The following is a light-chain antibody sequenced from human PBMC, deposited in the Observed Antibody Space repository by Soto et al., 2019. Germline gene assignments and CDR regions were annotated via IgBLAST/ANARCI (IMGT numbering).Light chain of an antibody. J-gene: IGLJ1*01. V-gene: IGLV2-14*01. Sequence: QSVLTQPAAVSVCRGQSITISCTATRIDVGAYNYVSWYQQYPGKAPKLIIYAVTDRPSGVSHRFSGFKSGNTASLTISGLQAEDEADYYCSLYTTSSTGVFGTGPKVTVL. CDR3: SLYTTSSTGV. CDR2: AVT. CDR1: RIDVGAYNY.